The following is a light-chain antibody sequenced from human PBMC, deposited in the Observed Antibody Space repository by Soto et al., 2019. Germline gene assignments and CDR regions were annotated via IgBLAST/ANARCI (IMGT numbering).Light chain of an antibody. CDR3: AAWDDSLNGLVL. J-gene: IGLJ2*01. CDR1: SSNIGGNT. Sequence: QSVLTQSPSASGTPGQRVTISCSGSSSNIGGNTVNWYQHLPGAAPKLLIYTNSQRPSGVPDRFSGSNSGTSASLAISGLQSEDEADYYCAAWDDSLNGLVLFGGGTKVTVL. V-gene: IGLV1-44*01. CDR2: TNS.